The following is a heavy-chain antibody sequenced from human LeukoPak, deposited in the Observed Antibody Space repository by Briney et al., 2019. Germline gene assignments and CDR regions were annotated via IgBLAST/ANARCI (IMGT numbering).Heavy chain of an antibody. CDR2: ITGSGPYM. Sequence: GGSLRLSCAASGFTFSTFAVHWVRLSPGKGLEWVSSITGSGPYMLYADSVKHRFTISRDNTKNLLYLEMNSLRAEDTAMYFCVRDVGAVRGEVYFDYWGQGTLVTVSS. CDR3: VRDVGAVRGEVYFDY. CDR1: GFTFSTFA. V-gene: IGHV3-21*06. J-gene: IGHJ4*02. D-gene: IGHD3-10*01.